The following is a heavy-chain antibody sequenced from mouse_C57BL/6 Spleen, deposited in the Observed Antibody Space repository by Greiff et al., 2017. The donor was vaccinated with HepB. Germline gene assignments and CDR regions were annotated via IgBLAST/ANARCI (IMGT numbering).Heavy chain of an antibody. CDR1: GFSLTSYG. V-gene: IGHV2-6-1*01. Sequence: VKLVESGPGLVAPSQSLSITCTVSGFSLTSYGVHWVRQPPGKGLEWLVVIWSDGSTTFNSALKSRLSISKDNSKSQVFLKMNSLQTDDTAMYYCARQGLRRYYAMDYWGQGTSVTVSS. D-gene: IGHD2-4*01. CDR2: IWSDGST. J-gene: IGHJ4*01. CDR3: ARQGLRRYYAMDY.